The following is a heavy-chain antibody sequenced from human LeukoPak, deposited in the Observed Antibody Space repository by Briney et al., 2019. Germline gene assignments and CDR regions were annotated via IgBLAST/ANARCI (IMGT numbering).Heavy chain of an antibody. CDR2: IYYSGST. V-gene: IGHV4-39*01. CDR3: ARHGSGVILIPWFDP. J-gene: IGHJ5*02. CDR1: GDSISSSADY. D-gene: IGHD3-10*01. Sequence: PSETLSLTCTFSGDSISSSADYWAWVRQPPGKGLEWIGRIYYSGSTYYRPSLKSQFTISVYTSQNQFSLKLSSVTAADTALHYCARHGSGVILIPWFDPWGQGALVTVSS.